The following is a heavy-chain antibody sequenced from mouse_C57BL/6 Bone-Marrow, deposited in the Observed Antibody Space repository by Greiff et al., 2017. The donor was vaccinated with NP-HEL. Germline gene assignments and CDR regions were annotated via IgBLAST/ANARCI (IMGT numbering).Heavy chain of an antibody. CDR3: ARSPSINLFAY. V-gene: IGHV1-52*01. J-gene: IGHJ3*01. Sequence: QVQLQQPGAELVRPGSSVKLSCKASGYTFTSYWMHWVKQRPIQGLEWIGNIDPSDSETHYNQKFKDKATLTVDKSSSTAYMQRSSLTSEDSAVSYCARSPSINLFAYWGPGTLVTVSA. D-gene: IGHD2-3*01. CDR2: IDPSDSET. CDR1: GYTFTSYW.